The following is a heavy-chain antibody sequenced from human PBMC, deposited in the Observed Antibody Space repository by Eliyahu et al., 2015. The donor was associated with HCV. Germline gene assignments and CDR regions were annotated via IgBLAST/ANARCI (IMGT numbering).Heavy chain of an antibody. CDR3: ARPSADSSGMSKPFDY. D-gene: IGHD6-19*01. J-gene: IGHJ4*02. CDR1: GGTFXTNA. Sequence: QVQLVQSGAEVKKPGSSVKVSCKGSGGTFXTNAINWVRXAPGQGLEWMGGIVPIFGTGNYAQKFQGRVTITADDSTSTAYMELSSLRSEDTAMYYCARPSADSSGMSKPFDYWGQGTLVTVSS. CDR2: IVPIFGTG. V-gene: IGHV1-69*01.